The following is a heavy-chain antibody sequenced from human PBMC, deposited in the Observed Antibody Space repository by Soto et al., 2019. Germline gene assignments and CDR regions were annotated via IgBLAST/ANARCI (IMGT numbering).Heavy chain of an antibody. CDR1: GYTSTSYD. D-gene: IGHD3-3*01. V-gene: IGHV1-8*01. CDR3: ARCLTATYYDFWSGYYSRDAFDI. CDR2: MNPNSGNT. Sequence: GASVKVSCKASGYTSTSYDINWVRQATGQGLEWMGWMNPNSGNTGYAQKFQGRVTMTRNTSISTAYMELSSLRSEDTAVYYCARCLTATYYDFWSGYYSRDAFDIWGQGTMVTVSS. J-gene: IGHJ3*02.